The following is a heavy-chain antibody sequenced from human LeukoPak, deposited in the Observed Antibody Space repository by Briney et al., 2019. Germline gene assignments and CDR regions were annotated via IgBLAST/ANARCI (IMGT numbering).Heavy chain of an antibody. J-gene: IGHJ3*02. V-gene: IGHV3-48*01. CDR2: ISSSTI. CDR1: GFTFSSYS. Sequence: GGSLRLSCAASGFTFSSYSMNWVRQAPGKGLEWVSYISSSTIYYADSVKGRFTTSRDNAKNSLYLQMNSLRAEDTAVYYCARGNGYNLDAFDIWGQGTMVTVSS. D-gene: IGHD5-24*01. CDR3: ARGNGYNLDAFDI.